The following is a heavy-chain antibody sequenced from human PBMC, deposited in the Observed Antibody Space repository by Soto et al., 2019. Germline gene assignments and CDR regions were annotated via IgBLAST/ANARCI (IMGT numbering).Heavy chain of an antibody. J-gene: IGHJ4*02. V-gene: IGHV4-34*01. CDR1: GGSFSGYY. CDR2: IYHSGST. CDR3: ARVRSSSSELDY. D-gene: IGHD6-6*01. Sequence: VYGGSFSGYYWSWIRQPPGKGLEWIGYIYHSGSTYYNPSLKSRVTISVDRSKNQFSLKLSSVTAADTAVYYCARVRSSSSELDYWGQGTLVTVSS.